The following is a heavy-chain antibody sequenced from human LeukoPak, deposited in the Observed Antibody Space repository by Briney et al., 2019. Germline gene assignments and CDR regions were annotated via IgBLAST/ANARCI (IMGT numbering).Heavy chain of an antibody. V-gene: IGHV1-18*01. CDR1: GYTFTSYG. D-gene: IGHD3-22*01. Sequence: GASVKVSCKASGYTFTSYGISWVRQASGQGLEWMGWISAYNGNTNYAQKLQGRVTMTTDTSTSTAYMELRSLRSDDTAVYYCARGGNYYDSSGYFHYWGQGTLVTVSS. CDR2: ISAYNGNT. CDR3: ARGGNYYDSSGYFHY. J-gene: IGHJ4*02.